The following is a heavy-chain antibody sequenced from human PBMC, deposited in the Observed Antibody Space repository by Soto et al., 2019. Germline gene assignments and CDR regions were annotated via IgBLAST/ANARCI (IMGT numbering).Heavy chain of an antibody. J-gene: IGHJ3*02. CDR1: GFPFSSYA. CDR3: AKREGYGDYAFDI. Sequence: GGSLRLSCAASGFPFSSYARSWVRQAPGKGLEWVSAISGSGGSTYYADSVKGRFTISRDNSKNTLYLQMNSLRAEDTAVYYCAKREGYGDYAFDIWGQGTMVTVSS. V-gene: IGHV3-23*01. D-gene: IGHD4-17*01. CDR2: ISGSGGST.